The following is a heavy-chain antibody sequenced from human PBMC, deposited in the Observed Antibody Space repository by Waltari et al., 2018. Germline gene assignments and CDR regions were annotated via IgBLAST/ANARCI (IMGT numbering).Heavy chain of an antibody. Sequence: QVQLQESGQGLVQPSGTLSLTCAVSGDSISGNYWWRWVRQSPEKGLEWIGQVHHSGKTHYNPSLQSRVTISLDKPKNQFSLNLNSVTAADTAVYYCAGDRAIGLFFDYWGRGTLVTVSS. CDR1: GDSISGNYW. CDR2: VHHSGKT. D-gene: IGHD2-2*01. V-gene: IGHV4-4*02. CDR3: AGDRAIGLFFDY. J-gene: IGHJ4*02.